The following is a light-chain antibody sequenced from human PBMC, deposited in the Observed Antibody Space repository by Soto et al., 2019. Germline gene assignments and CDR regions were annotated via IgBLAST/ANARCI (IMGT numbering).Light chain of an antibody. Sequence: QSVLTQPPSASGTPGQRVTISCSGSSSNIGSNYVYWYQQLPGTAPKLLIYSDNQRPSGVPDRFSGSKSGTSASLAISGLLSEDEADYYCAGLGDSLTTWVVGGGTKVTVL. CDR1: SSNIGSNY. CDR3: AGLGDSLTTWV. J-gene: IGLJ3*02. CDR2: SDN. V-gene: IGLV1-47*02.